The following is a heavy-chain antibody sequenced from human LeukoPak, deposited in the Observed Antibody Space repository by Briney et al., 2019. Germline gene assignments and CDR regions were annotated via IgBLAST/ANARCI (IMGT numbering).Heavy chain of an antibody. V-gene: IGHV1-69*04. CDR2: IIPILGIA. J-gene: IGHJ4*02. Sequence: IIPILGIANYAQKFQGRVTITADKSTSTAYMELSSLRSEDTAVYYCARDPVPAAIQGPHYWGQGTLVTVSS. CDR3: ARDPVPAAIQGPHY. D-gene: IGHD2-2*02.